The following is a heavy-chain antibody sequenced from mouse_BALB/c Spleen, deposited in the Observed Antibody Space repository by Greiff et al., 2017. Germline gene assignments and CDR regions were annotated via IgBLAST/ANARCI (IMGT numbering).Heavy chain of an antibody. CDR3: ARRHYRYDGPYAMDY. CDR1: GFTFSSFG. Sequence: EVKLVESGGGLVQPGGSRKLSCAASGFTFSSFGMHWVRQAPEKGLEWVAYISSGSSTIYYADTVKGRFTISRDNPKNTLFLQMTSLRSEDTAMYYCARRHYRYDGPYAMDYWGQGTSVTVSS. D-gene: IGHD2-14*01. CDR2: ISSGSSTI. V-gene: IGHV5-17*02. J-gene: IGHJ4*01.